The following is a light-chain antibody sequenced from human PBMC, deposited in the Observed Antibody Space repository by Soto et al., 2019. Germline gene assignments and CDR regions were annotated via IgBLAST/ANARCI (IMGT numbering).Light chain of an antibody. CDR3: CSYAGSSTDV. Sequence: QSALTQPASVXGSPGQSITISCTGTSSDVGSYNLVSWYQQHPGKAPKLMIYEVSKRPSGVSNRFSGSKSGNTASLTISGLQAEDEADYYCCSYAGSSTDVFGTGTKVTV. CDR1: SSDVGSYNL. CDR2: EVS. V-gene: IGLV2-23*02. J-gene: IGLJ1*01.